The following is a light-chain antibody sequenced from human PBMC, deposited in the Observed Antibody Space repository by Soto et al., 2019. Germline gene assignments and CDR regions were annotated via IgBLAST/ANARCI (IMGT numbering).Light chain of an antibody. CDR1: EDSRHY. Sequence: IQMTQSPSSVSASVGDRVTITCRASEDSRHYVAWFQQTPVRAPKSLLYNASTLLSGVPSRFSGTGSGTEFTLTITSLEPEDFATYYCQQYRRYPHSFGQGTTVEIK. J-gene: IGKJ2*01. V-gene: IGKV1-16*01. CDR2: NAS. CDR3: QQYRRYPHS.